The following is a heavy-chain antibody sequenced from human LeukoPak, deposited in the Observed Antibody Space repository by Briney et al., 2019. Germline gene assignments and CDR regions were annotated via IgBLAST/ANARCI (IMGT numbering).Heavy chain of an antibody. J-gene: IGHJ4*02. CDR3: TSKPRGESRPFNY. V-gene: IGHV1-3*01. Sequence: GASVKVSCKASGYTFTSYAMHWVRQAPGQRLEWMGWINAGNGNTKYSQKFQGRVTITRDTSATIAYMEMSSLRSGDTAVFYCTSKPRGESRPFNYWGQGTLATVSS. D-gene: IGHD3-16*01. CDR1: GYTFTSYA. CDR2: INAGNGNT.